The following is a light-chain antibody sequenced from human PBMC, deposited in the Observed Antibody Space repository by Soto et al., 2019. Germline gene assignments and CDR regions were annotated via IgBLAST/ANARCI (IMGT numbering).Light chain of an antibody. CDR1: QSISRY. CDR3: QQSYNGPFT. V-gene: IGKV1-39*01. Sequence: DIQITHSPWSRSASVVDRVTVTFRAGQSISRYLNWYQQRPGKAPKLLIYSASSLQTGVPSRFSGSGSGTDFTLTINSLQPEDFATYYCQQSYNGPFTFGPGTKVDI. J-gene: IGKJ3*01. CDR2: SAS.